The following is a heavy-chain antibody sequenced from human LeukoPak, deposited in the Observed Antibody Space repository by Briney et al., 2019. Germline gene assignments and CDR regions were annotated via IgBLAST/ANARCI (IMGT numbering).Heavy chain of an antibody. CDR3: ARADSSYGLYH. CDR2: ISYSGST. CDR1: GGSISSYY. D-gene: IGHD5-18*01. J-gene: IGHJ5*02. V-gene: IGHV4-59*01. Sequence: SETLSLTCTVSGGSISSYYWSWIRQPPGKGLEWIGYISYSGSTNYNPSLKSRVTISLDTSKNQFSLKLSSVTAADTAVYYCARADSSYGLYHWGQGTLVTVSS.